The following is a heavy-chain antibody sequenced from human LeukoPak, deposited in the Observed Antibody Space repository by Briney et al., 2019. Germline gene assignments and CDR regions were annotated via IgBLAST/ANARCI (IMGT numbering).Heavy chain of an antibody. CDR3: ARTIAMVRGVITVYYYYMDV. CDR1: WFTVSSNY. Sequence: GGSLRLSCAASWFTVSSNYMSWVRQAPGKGLEWVSVIYSGGSTYYADSVKGRFTISRDNSKNTLYLQMNSLRAEDTAVYYCARTIAMVRGVITVYYYYMDVWGKGTTVTVSS. V-gene: IGHV3-53*01. CDR2: IYSGGST. J-gene: IGHJ6*03. D-gene: IGHD3-10*01.